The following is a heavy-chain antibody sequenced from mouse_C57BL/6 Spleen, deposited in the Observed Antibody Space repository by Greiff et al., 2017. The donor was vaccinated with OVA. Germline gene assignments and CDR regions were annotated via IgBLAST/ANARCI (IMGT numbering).Heavy chain of an antibody. CDR2: IYPGDGDT. Sequence: QVQLQQSGAELVKPGASVKISCKASGYAFSSYWMNWVKQRPGKGLEWIGQIYPGDGDTNYNGKFKGKATLTADKSSSTAYMQLSSLTSEDSAVYFCARGGYYSNYFDYWGQGTTLTVSS. CDR1: GYAFSSYW. V-gene: IGHV1-80*01. D-gene: IGHD2-5*01. J-gene: IGHJ2*01. CDR3: ARGGYYSNYFDY.